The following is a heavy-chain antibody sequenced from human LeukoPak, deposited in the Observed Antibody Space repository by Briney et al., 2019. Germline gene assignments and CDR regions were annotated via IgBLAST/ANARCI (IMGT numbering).Heavy chain of an antibody. Sequence: GGSLRLSCAASGFTFSSYNMNWVRQAPEKGLEWVSYISGSGGTIYYADSVKGRFTIPRDNAKNSLYLQINSLRAEDTAVYYCARGSSSGWYFDYWGQGTLVTVSS. J-gene: IGHJ4*02. CDR3: ARGSSSGWYFDY. V-gene: IGHV3-48*01. CDR2: ISGSGGTI. D-gene: IGHD6-25*01. CDR1: GFTFSSYN.